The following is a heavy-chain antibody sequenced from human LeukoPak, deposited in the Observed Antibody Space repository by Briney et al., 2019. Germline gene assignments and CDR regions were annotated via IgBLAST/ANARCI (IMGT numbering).Heavy chain of an antibody. CDR1: GGTFSSYA. CDR3: ARDLYSGDYLYFGY. V-gene: IGHV1-69*05. D-gene: IGHD4-17*01. J-gene: IGHJ4*02. Sequence: ASVKVSCKASGGTFSSYAISWVRQAPGQGLEWMGRIIPIFGTANYAQKFQGRVTITTDESTSTAYMELSSLRSEDTAVYYCARDLYSGDYLYFGYWGQGTLVTVSS. CDR2: IIPIFGTA.